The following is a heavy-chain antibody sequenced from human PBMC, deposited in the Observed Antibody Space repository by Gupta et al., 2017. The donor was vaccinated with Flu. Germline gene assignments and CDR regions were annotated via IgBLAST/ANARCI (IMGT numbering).Heavy chain of an antibody. CDR3: ARNRAYDTFDY. CDR2: INGDGSQK. J-gene: IGHJ4*02. V-gene: IGHV3-7*01. D-gene: IGHD1-1*01. Sequence: WVRQAPGKGLEWVATINGDGSQKYYVDSVQGRFTCSRDNAKNSLYLQMNGLRVEDTALYYCARNRAYDTFDYWGQGTVVSVSS.